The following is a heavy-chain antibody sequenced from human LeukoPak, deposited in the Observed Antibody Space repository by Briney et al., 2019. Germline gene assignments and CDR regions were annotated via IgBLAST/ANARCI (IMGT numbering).Heavy chain of an antibody. CDR2: ISDSGGST. Sequence: GGSLRLSCAASGFTFSHYAMSWVRQAPGKGLEWVSSISDSGGSTFYADSVKGRFTISRDNSKNTLYLQMNSLRAEDTAVYYCAKDRVATTWGVDYWGQGTLVTVSS. J-gene: IGHJ4*02. CDR1: GFTFSHYA. D-gene: IGHD5-12*01. CDR3: AKDRVATTWGVDY. V-gene: IGHV3-23*01.